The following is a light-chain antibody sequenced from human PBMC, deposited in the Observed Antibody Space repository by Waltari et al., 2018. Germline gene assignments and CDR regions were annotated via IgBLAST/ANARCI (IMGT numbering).Light chain of an antibody. V-gene: IGLV2-14*03. CDR2: DVT. CDR3: SSYTSSSALL. CDR1: SSDVGGYNH. Sequence: QSALTQSASVSGSPGQSITISCTGTSSDVGGYNHVSWYQQHPGKAPKLMIYDVTNRPSGVSNRFSGSKSGNTASLTISGLQAEDEADYYCSSYTSSSALLFGGGTKLTVL. J-gene: IGLJ2*01.